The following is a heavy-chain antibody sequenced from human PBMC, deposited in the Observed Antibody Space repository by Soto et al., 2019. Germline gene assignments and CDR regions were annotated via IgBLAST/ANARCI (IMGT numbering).Heavy chain of an antibody. Sequence: QITLKESGPTLVKPTQTLTLTCTFSGFSLSTNGVAVGWIRQPPGKALEWLALIYWDDDKRYSPSLKSRLTITKDTYKNRVVLTVTNRDPVDTATYYCAHHSPYGSGIPSWFDPWGQGTLVTVSS. J-gene: IGHJ5*02. CDR3: AHHSPYGSGIPSWFDP. V-gene: IGHV2-5*02. CDR1: GFSLSTNGVA. D-gene: IGHD3-10*01. CDR2: IYWDDDK.